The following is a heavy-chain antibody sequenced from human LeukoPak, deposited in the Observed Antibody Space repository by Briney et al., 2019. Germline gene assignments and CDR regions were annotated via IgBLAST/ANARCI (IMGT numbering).Heavy chain of an antibody. CDR1: GFTFSSYG. V-gene: IGHV3-33*01. CDR3: ARDRCGGSCKYSDY. Sequence: GRSLRLSCAASGFTFSSYGMHWARQAPGRGLEWVAVIWNDGSNEHYADSVKGRFTISRDNSKNTLYLQMNSLRAEDTAVYYCARDRCGGSCKYSDYWGQGTPVTVSS. D-gene: IGHD2-21*01. J-gene: IGHJ4*02. CDR2: IWNDGSNE.